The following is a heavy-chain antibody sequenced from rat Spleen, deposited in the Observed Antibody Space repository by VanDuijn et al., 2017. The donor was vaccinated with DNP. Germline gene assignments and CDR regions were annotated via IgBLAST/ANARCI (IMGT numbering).Heavy chain of an antibody. V-gene: IGHV5-58*01. Sequence: EVQLVETGGGLVQPGRSLKVSCVASGFTFSNYWMFWVRQAPGKGLEWIATISSDGGGTSYSDSVKGRFTISRDNSEDTVYLQMNSLRSEDSATYYCVKDKWFYAMDAWGQGTSVTVSS. CDR2: ISSDGGGT. CDR1: GFTFSNYW. CDR3: VKDKWFYAMDA. D-gene: IGHD1-1*01. J-gene: IGHJ4*01.